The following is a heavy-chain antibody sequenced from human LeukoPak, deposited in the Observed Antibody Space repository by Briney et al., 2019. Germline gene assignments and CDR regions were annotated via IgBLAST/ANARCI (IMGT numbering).Heavy chain of an antibody. CDR2: INPNSGGT. D-gene: IGHD5-12*01. J-gene: IGHJ4*02. CDR1: GYTFTGYY. CDR3: ARGGGYDSYFDY. V-gene: IGHV1-2*02. Sequence: ASVKVSCKASGYTFTGYYMHWVRQAPGQGLEWMGWINPNSGGTNYAQKFQDRVTMTRDTSISTAYMELSRLTSDDTAVYYCARGGGYDSYFDYWGQGTLVTVSS.